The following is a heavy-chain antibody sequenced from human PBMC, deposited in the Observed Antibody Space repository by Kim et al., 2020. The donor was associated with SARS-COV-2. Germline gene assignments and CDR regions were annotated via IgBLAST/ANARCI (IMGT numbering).Heavy chain of an antibody. Sequence: SETLSLTCTVSGGSISSSSYYWGWIRQPPGKGLEWIGSIYYSGSTYYNPSLKSRVTISVDTSKNQFSLKLSSVTAADTAVYYCASPLGYDILTGYHQVDYWGQGTLVTVSS. CDR3: ASPLGYDILTGYHQVDY. V-gene: IGHV4-39*01. J-gene: IGHJ4*02. D-gene: IGHD3-9*01. CDR2: IYYSGST. CDR1: GGSISSSSYY.